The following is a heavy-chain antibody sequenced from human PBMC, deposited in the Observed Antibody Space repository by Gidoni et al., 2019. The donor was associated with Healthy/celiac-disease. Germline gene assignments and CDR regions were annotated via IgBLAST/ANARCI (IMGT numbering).Heavy chain of an antibody. D-gene: IGHD2-2*01. J-gene: IGHJ4*02. V-gene: IGHV1-69*02. CDR1: GGTFSSYT. Sequence: QVQLVQSGAEVKKPGSSVKVSCKASGGTFSSYTISWVRQAPGQGLEWMGRIIPILGIANYAQKFQGRVTITADKSTSTAYMELSSLRSEDTAVYYCASSSTSSSLDFDYWGQGTLVTVSS. CDR3: ASSSTSSSLDFDY. CDR2: IIPILGIA.